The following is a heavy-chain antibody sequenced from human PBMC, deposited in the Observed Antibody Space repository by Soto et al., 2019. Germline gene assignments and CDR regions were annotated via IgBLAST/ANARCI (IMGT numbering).Heavy chain of an antibody. V-gene: IGHV3-15*07. D-gene: IGHD3-16*01. CDR3: AADFPDWGAYAFDY. CDR2: AKSEINGGAV. Sequence: GGSLRLSCAASGFTFTRAWLNWVRQAPGKGLEWVGRAKSEINGGAVDYAAPVKGRFTISRDASQNTVYLQMNSLRADDTAVYYCAADFPDWGAYAFDYWGHGTQVTVSS. J-gene: IGHJ4*01. CDR1: GFTFTRAW.